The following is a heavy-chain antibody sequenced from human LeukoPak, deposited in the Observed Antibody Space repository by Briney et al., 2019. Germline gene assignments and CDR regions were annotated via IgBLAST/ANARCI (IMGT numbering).Heavy chain of an antibody. J-gene: IGHJ5*02. V-gene: IGHV4-34*01. D-gene: IGHD2-2*01. CDR3: ARASSYCSSTSCYRKPKNWFDP. CDR2: INRSGST. CDR1: GGSFSGYY. Sequence: SETLSLTCAVYGGSFSGYYWSWIRQPPGKGLEWIGEINRSGSTNYNPSLKSRVTISVDTSKNQFSLKLSSVTAADTAVYYCARASSYCSSTSCYRKPKNWFDPWGQGTLVTVSS.